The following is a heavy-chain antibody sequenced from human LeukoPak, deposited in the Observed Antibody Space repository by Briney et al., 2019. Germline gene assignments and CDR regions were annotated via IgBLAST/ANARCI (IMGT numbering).Heavy chain of an antibody. Sequence: GGALRLSGAGSGFTLSSAGMRGVGEAGGKGVEGDSSLRGGCDKSKHADSVKGRFSISRDNSKNTLYLQMNSLTAEDTAVYYCVRGWQQLGSWGRGTLVTVSS. V-gene: IGHV3-23*01. CDR1: GFTLSSAG. CDR3: VRGWQQLGS. D-gene: IGHD1-1*01. J-gene: IGHJ5*02. CDR2: LRGGCDKS.